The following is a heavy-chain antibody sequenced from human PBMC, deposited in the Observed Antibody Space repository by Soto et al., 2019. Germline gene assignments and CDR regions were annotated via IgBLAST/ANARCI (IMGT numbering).Heavy chain of an antibody. V-gene: IGHV1-18*01. Sequence: QVQLVQSGAEVKKPGASVTVPCKTSGYTFSNYGINWVRQAPGQGLEWMGWISGYNGNTNYAQTVPGRATMTTDTSTGTVYMELRSLKSDDTAIYYCSRFIMVGGWFDPNYYRGMDVWGQGTTVTVSS. J-gene: IGHJ6*02. CDR2: ISGYNGNT. CDR3: SRFIMVGGWFDPNYYRGMDV. CDR1: GYTFSNYG. D-gene: IGHD3-10*01.